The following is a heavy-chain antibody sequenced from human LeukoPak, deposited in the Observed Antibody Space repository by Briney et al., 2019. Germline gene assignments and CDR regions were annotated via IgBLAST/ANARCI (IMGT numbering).Heavy chain of an antibody. V-gene: IGHV1-2*02. D-gene: IGHD4-17*01. J-gene: IGHJ4*02. CDR3: ARGYYGDYEDY. CDR2: INPNSGDT. CDR1: GYTFTGYY. Sequence: ASVKVSCKASGYTFTGYYIHWVRQAPGQGLEWMGWINPNSGDTNYPQQFQGRVTMTRDTSISTAYMELSRLRSDDTAVYYCARGYYGDYEDYWGQGTLVTVSS.